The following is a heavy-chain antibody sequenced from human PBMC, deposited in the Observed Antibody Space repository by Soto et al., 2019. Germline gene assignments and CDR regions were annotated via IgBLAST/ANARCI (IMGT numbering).Heavy chain of an antibody. CDR2: IYPGDSDT. CDR3: ARPTYCSGGSCYSSYFDY. J-gene: IGHJ4*02. CDR1: GYSFTSYW. D-gene: IGHD2-15*01. V-gene: IGHV5-51*01. Sequence: PGETLKISCKGSGYSFTSYWIGWVRQMPGKGLEWMGIIYPGDSDTRYSPSFQGQVTISADKSISTAYLQWSSLKASDTAMYYCARPTYCSGGSCYSSYFDYWGQGTLVTVSS.